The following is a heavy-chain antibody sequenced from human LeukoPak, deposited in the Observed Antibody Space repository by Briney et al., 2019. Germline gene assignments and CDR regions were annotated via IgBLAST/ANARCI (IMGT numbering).Heavy chain of an antibody. Sequence: PSETLSLTCTVSGDSISSSISYWGWIRQPPGKGLEWIGSIYYSGSTHYNPSLKSRVFISVDTSKNQFSLKLSSVTAADTAVYCCARNHTHEGYGYYFDYWGQGTLITVSS. CDR2: IYYSGST. J-gene: IGHJ4*02. V-gene: IGHV4-39*01. D-gene: IGHD5-18*01. CDR3: ARNHTHEGYGYYFDY. CDR1: GDSISSSISY.